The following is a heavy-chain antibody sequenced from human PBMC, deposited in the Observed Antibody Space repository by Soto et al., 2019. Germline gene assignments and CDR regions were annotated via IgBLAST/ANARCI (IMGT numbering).Heavy chain of an antibody. D-gene: IGHD6-19*01. CDR1: EFTFSSYT. J-gene: IGHJ4*02. Sequence: QVQLVESGGGVVQPGRSLKLSCAASEFTFSSYTMYWVRQAPGKGLEWVAGISNDGGNTYYPDSVKGRFTISRDNSKNTLYQEMNSLRAEDTALYYCAREWSIAVAARGYWGQGTLVTVSS. CDR2: ISNDGGNT. V-gene: IGHV3-30-3*01. CDR3: AREWSIAVAARGY.